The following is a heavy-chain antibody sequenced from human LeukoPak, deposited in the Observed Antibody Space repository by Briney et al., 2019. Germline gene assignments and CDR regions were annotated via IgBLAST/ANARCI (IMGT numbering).Heavy chain of an antibody. V-gene: IGHV4-59*08. Sequence: SETLSLTCTVSGGSISGDHWNWIRQPPGKGLEWIGYIYYSGNTNYNPSLKSRVTISVDTSKNRFSLKLSSVTAADTAVYYCARRNDFDIWGQGTMVTVSS. J-gene: IGHJ3*02. CDR3: ARRNDFDI. CDR1: GGSISGDH. CDR2: IYYSGNT.